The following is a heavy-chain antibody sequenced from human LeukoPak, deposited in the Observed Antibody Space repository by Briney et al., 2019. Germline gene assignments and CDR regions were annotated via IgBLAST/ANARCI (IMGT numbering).Heavy chain of an antibody. Sequence: GGSLRLSCTTSGFNFRAYWVAWVRQAPGKGLEWVANIQQHGSETYYVDSVKGRFTISRDSAKNSLYLQMNSLRAEDTAVYYCATYSSSNGREFQYWGQGTLVTVSS. CDR3: ATYSSSNGREFQY. CDR1: GFNFRAYW. D-gene: IGHD2-2*01. CDR2: IQQHGSET. J-gene: IGHJ1*01. V-gene: IGHV3-7*01.